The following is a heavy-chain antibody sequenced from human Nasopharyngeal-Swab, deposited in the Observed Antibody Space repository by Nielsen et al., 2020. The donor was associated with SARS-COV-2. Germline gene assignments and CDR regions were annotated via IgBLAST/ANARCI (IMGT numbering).Heavy chain of an antibody. CDR1: GFTFSSYW. CDR2: IDTYGNT. J-gene: IGHJ4*02. CDR3: VRGTSDWKGVDF. V-gene: IGHV3-74*01. Sequence: GGSLRLSCEGSGFTFSSYWMHWVRQVPGKGLVWVARIDTYGNTRYADSVKGRFTISRDNPKNTLFLHMNSLRAEDTAVYYCVRGTSDWKGVDFWGQGTLVTVSS. D-gene: IGHD6-19*01.